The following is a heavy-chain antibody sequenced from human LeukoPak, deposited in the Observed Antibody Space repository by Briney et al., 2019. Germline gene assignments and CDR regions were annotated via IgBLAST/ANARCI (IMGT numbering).Heavy chain of an antibody. Sequence: ASVKVSCKASGYTFTGYYMHWVRQAPGQGLEWMGWINPNSGGTNYAQKSQGRVTMTRDTSISTAYMELSRLRSDDTAVYYCARGGDSGSYPWYYGMDVWGQGTTVTVSS. CDR1: GYTFTGYY. V-gene: IGHV1-2*02. D-gene: IGHD1-26*01. J-gene: IGHJ6*02. CDR2: INPNSGGT. CDR3: ARGGDSGSYPWYYGMDV.